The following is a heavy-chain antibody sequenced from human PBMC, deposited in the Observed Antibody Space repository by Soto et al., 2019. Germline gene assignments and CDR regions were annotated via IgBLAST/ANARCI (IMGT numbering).Heavy chain of an antibody. Sequence: EVQVLESGGGLIQPGGSLRLSCAVSGFTFSSFAMSWVRQAPGKGLEWVSAISGGGGSTYYADSVKGRFSISRDNAKNTLYLQMNSLRAEDTAVYYCAKDWGVVVTAIYLAYWGQGTLVTVSS. J-gene: IGHJ4*02. CDR1: GFTFSSFA. CDR3: AKDWGVVVTAIYLAY. V-gene: IGHV3-23*01. CDR2: ISGGGGST. D-gene: IGHD2-21*02.